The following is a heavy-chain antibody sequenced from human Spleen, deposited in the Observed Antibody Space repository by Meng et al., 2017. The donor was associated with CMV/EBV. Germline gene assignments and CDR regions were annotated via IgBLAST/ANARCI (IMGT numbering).Heavy chain of an antibody. CDR1: GGSVNSGSYY. V-gene: IGHV4-31*03. CDR3: ARDVSSATRFDP. J-gene: IGHJ5*02. D-gene: IGHD1-26*01. CDR2: IYYSGST. Sequence: TVSGGSVNSGSYYWSWIRQPPGKGLEWIGYIYYSGSTYYNPSLKSRVTISVDTSKKQFSLKLSSVTAADTAVYYCARDVSSATRFDPWGQGTLVTVSS.